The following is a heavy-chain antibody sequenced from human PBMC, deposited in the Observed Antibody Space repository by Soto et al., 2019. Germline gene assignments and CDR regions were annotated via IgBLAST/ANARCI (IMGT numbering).Heavy chain of an antibody. Sequence: PGGSLRLSCEASGFTFSNAWMNWVRQAPGKGLEWVGRIKSKSDGGTTDYGPPVKGRFTISRDESKNILNLQMNSLKTEDTAVYYCTTGDPSYDFWSGHTAYYYYYAMDVWGQGTTVTVSS. CDR2: IKSKSDGGTT. CDR1: GFTFSNAW. J-gene: IGHJ6*02. CDR3: TTGDPSYDFWSGHTAYYYYYAMDV. D-gene: IGHD3-3*01. V-gene: IGHV3-15*01.